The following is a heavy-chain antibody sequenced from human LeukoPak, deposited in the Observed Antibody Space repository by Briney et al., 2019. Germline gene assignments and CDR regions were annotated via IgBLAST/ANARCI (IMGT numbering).Heavy chain of an antibody. J-gene: IGHJ4*01. CDR1: GGSISTNNW. Sequence: SETLSLTCAVSGGSISTNNWWHWVRHSPGKGLGWIGEIYHSGSTNYNPPLKSQVTMSVDTSKNQFSLKVNYVTAADTATYYCAREVAAGSYRGFDYWGQGTLVTVAS. CDR2: IYHSGST. V-gene: IGHV4-4*02. D-gene: IGHD6-19*01. CDR3: AREVAAGSYRGFDY.